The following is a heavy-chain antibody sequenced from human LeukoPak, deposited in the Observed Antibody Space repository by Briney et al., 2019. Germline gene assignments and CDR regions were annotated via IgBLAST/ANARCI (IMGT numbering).Heavy chain of an antibody. J-gene: IGHJ4*02. CDR3: ARGPSGYHNT. D-gene: IGHD5-12*01. V-gene: IGHV3-23*01. CDR1: GFSLSSYA. Sequence: PGGSLRLSCAASGFSLSSYAMSWVRQAPGKGLEWVSAISSTDAGTYHADSVRGRFTISRDNSKNTLYLQMNSLRAEDTAVYYCARGPSGYHNTGGQGTLVTVSS. CDR2: ISSTDAGT.